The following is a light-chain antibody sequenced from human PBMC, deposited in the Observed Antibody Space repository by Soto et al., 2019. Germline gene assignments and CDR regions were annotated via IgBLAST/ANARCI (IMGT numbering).Light chain of an antibody. J-gene: IGKJ1*01. Sequence: DIQMTQSPSSLSTSVGDGVTITCRASQSIVTYLNWYQQKPGKAPRLLIYAASSLHSGVPSRFSGSGSGTDFTLTISSLQPEDLATYYCQQYKTYSPWTFGQGTKVDIK. CDR3: QQYKTYSPWT. V-gene: IGKV1-39*01. CDR1: QSIVTY. CDR2: AAS.